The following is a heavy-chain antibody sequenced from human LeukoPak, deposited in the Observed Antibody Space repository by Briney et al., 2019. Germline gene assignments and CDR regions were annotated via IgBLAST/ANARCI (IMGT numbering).Heavy chain of an antibody. CDR2: IYTSGST. CDR1: GGSISSGSYY. V-gene: IGHV4-61*02. Sequence: SQTLSLTCTVTGGSISSGSYYWSWVPQPAGKGLEWIGRIYTSGSTNYNPSLKSRVTISIDTSKNQFSLKLSSVTAADTAVYYCARGHIMDWFDPWGQGTLVTVSS. J-gene: IGHJ5*02. CDR3: ARGHIMDWFDP.